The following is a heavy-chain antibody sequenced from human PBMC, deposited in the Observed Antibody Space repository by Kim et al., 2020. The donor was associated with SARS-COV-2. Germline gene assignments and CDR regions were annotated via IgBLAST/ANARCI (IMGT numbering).Heavy chain of an antibody. V-gene: IGHV1-18*01. Sequence: ASVKVSCKASGYTFTSYGISWVRQAPGQGLEWMGWISAYNGNTNYAQKLQGRVTMTTDTSTSTAYMELRSLRSDDTAVYYCAREEGFSQREGPTADWGQGTLVTVSS. CDR1: GYTFTSYG. J-gene: IGHJ4*02. D-gene: IGHD4-4*01. CDR3: AREEGFSQREGPTAD. CDR2: ISAYNGNT.